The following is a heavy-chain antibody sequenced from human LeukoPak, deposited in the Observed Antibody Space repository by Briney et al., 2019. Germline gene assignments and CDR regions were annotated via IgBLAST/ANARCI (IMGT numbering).Heavy chain of an antibody. CDR3: ARGWVGGAFDI. V-gene: IGHV3-7*01. D-gene: IGHD3-16*01. Sequence: GGSLRLSCAASGFTFSSYGMHWVRQAPGKGLEWVANIKQDGSEKYYVDSVKGRFTISRDNAKNSLYLQMNSLRAEDTAVYYCARGWVGGAFDIWGQGTMVTVSS. J-gene: IGHJ3*02. CDR2: IKQDGSEK. CDR1: GFTFSSYG.